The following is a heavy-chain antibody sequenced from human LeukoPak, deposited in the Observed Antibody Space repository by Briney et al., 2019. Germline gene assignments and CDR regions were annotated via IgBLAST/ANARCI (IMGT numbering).Heavy chain of an antibody. D-gene: IGHD2-15*01. Sequence: ASVKVSCKASGYTFTSYYMHWVRQAPGQGLEWMGIINPSGGSTSYAQKFRGRVTMTRDTSTSTVYMELSSLRSDDTAIYYCASGDGFCTGGNCPGGYWGQGTLVTVSS. V-gene: IGHV1-46*01. CDR3: ASGDGFCTGGNCPGGY. CDR1: GYTFTSYY. J-gene: IGHJ4*02. CDR2: INPSGGST.